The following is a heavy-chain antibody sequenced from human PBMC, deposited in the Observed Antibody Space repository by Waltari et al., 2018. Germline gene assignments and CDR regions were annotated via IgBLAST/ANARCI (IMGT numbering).Heavy chain of an antibody. CDR1: GFSVSTSG. Sequence: QVQLVESGGGVVQPGGSLTLSCAAHGFSVSTSGITWVRQAPGKGLECVAYIRYDGNTKYCADSVKGRFTISRDNSKNTLYLQMNSLRGEDTAVYYCAKKIGNYDYFDYWGQGTLVTVSS. CDR2: IRYDGNTK. V-gene: IGHV3-30*02. J-gene: IGHJ4*02. CDR3: AKKIGNYDYFDY. D-gene: IGHD1-7*01.